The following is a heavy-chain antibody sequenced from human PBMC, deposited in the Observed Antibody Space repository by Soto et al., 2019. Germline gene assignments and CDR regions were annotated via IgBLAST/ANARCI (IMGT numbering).Heavy chain of an antibody. CDR1: GGSISSYY. J-gene: IGHJ6*02. CDR3: ARVGIAAAGDIGYYGMDV. D-gene: IGHD6-13*01. V-gene: IGHV4-59*01. Sequence: PSETLSLTCTVSGGSISSYYWSWIRQPPGKGLEWIGYIYYSGSTNYNPSPKSRVTISVDTSKNQFSLKLSSVTAADTAVYYCARVGIAAAGDIGYYGMDVWGQGTTVTVSS. CDR2: IYYSGST.